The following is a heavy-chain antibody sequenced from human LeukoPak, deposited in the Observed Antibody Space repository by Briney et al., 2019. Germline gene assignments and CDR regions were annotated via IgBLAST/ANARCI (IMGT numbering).Heavy chain of an antibody. CDR3: ARHRIQPPVLMDV. CDR2: MYYTGST. Sequence: SETLSLTCTVSGGSTASSSHYWGWIRQSPGKGLEWIAIMYYTGSTYYNPSLKSRVTISVDTSKNQFSLKLSSVTAADTAVYYCARHRIQPPVLMDVWGQGTLVTVSS. D-gene: IGHD5-18*01. V-gene: IGHV4-39*01. J-gene: IGHJ4*02. CDR1: GGSTASSSHY.